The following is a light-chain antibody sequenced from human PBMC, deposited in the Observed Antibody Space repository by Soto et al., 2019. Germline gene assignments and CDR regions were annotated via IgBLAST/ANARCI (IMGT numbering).Light chain of an antibody. CDR1: SSNIGAGYP. Sequence: QSVLTQPPSVSGAPGQRVTISCTGSSSNIGAGYPVHWYQQLPGTAPKLLIHGNTNRPSGVPDRFSGSSSGLAITGLQAEDEADYYCQSYDSSLSGYVFGTGTKLTVL. J-gene: IGLJ1*01. CDR2: GNT. V-gene: IGLV1-40*01. CDR3: QSYDSSLSGYV.